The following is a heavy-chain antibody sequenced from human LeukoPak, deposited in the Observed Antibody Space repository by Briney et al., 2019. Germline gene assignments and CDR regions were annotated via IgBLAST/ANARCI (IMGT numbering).Heavy chain of an antibody. J-gene: IGHJ4*02. V-gene: IGHV3-23*01. CDR2: INTSGGTT. Sequence: GGSLRLSCAASGFTFNNYAVSWVRQAPGKGLEWVSGINTSGGTTYYADSVKGRFTISRDNSKNTLYLQMSSLRAEDTAIYYCAKENGSPYYFDYWGQGTLVTVSP. CDR3: AKENGSPYYFDY. D-gene: IGHD2-8*01. CDR1: GFTFNNYA.